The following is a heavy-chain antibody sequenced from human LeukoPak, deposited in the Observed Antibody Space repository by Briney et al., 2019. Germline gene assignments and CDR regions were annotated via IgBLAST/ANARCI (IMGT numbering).Heavy chain of an antibody. CDR2: IYYSGST. J-gene: IGHJ4*02. V-gene: IGHV4-59*01. CDR1: GGSISSYY. Sequence: PSETLSLTCTVSGGSISSYYWSWIRQPPGKGLEWIGYIYYSGSTNYNPSLKSRVTISVDTSKNQFSLKLSSVTAADTALYYCARAPFTYYYDSSGYYLGGYFDYWGQGTLVTVSS. CDR3: ARAPFTYYYDSSGYYLGGYFDY. D-gene: IGHD3-22*01.